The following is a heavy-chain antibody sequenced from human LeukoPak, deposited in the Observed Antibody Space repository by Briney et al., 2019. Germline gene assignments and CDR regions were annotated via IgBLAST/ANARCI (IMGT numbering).Heavy chain of an antibody. CDR2: IYYSGST. CDR1: GGSISSYY. V-gene: IGHV4-59*01. J-gene: IGHJ4*02. Sequence: SETLSLTCTVSGGSISSYYWSWIRQPPGKGLEWIGYIYYSGSTNYNLSLKSRVTISVDTSKNQFSLKLSSVTAADTAVYYCAMSTRATVTMAPSDYWGQGTLVTVSS. CDR3: AMSTRATVTMAPSDY. D-gene: IGHD4-17*01.